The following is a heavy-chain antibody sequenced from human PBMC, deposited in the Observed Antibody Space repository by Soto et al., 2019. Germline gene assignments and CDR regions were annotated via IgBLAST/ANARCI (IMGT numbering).Heavy chain of an antibody. CDR2: ISGSGGST. D-gene: IGHD4-17*01. J-gene: IGHJ4*02. Sequence: GGSLRLSCAASGFTFSSYAMTWVRQAPGKGLEWVSGISGSGGSTNYADSVKGRFTISRDNSKNTLYLQMNSLRAEDTAVYYCAKGRRKDYGGNPPYDYWGQGTLVTVSS. V-gene: IGHV3-23*01. CDR3: AKGRRKDYGGNPPYDY. CDR1: GFTFSSYA.